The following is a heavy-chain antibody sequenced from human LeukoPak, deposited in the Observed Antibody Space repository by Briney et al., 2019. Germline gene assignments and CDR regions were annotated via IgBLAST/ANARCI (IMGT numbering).Heavy chain of an antibody. Sequence: ASVKVSCKASGGTFSSYTISWVRQAPGQGLEWMGRIIPILGIANYAQKFQGRVTITADRSTSTAYMELTSLTSDDTAVYYCARGGWSTVLEYWGQGTLVTVSS. J-gene: IGHJ4*02. CDR2: IIPILGIA. CDR3: ARGGWSTVLEY. V-gene: IGHV1-69*02. CDR1: GGTFSSYT. D-gene: IGHD6-19*01.